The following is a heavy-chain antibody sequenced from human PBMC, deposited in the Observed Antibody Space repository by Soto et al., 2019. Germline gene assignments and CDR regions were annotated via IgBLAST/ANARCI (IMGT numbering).Heavy chain of an antibody. J-gene: IGHJ3*02. Sequence: GGSLRLSCAASGFTFSSYEMNWVRRAPGKGLEWVSYISSSGSTIYYADSVKGRFTISRDNAKNSLYLQMNSLRAEDTAVYYCARGFYDYVWGSYRYPAFDIWGQGTMVTVSS. CDR2: ISSSGSTI. D-gene: IGHD3-16*02. CDR1: GFTFSSYE. V-gene: IGHV3-48*03. CDR3: ARGFYDYVWGSYRYPAFDI.